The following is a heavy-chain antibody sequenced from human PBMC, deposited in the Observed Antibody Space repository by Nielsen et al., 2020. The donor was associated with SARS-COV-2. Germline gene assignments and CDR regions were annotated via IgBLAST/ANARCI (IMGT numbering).Heavy chain of an antibody. Sequence: GGSLRLSCAASGFTFDDYGMSWVRQAPGKGLEWVSGINWNGGSTGYADSVKGRFTISRDNSKNTLYLQMNSLRAEDTALYHCVKFPTHFDAFDIWGQGTMVTVSS. J-gene: IGHJ3*02. CDR3: VKFPTHFDAFDI. CDR2: INWNGGST. CDR1: GFTFDDYG. V-gene: IGHV3-20*01.